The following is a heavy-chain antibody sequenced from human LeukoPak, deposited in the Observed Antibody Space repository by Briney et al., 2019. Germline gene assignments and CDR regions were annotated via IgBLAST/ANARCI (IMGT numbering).Heavy chain of an antibody. J-gene: IGHJ3*02. CDR1: EFTFSSYE. Sequence: PEGSLRLSCVPSEFTFSSYEMKWVRQATGKGLEWVSYISGSGSHIFYADSVKGRFNIYRDNEENSMYIQMNSLRAEDTAVYYCATEWLLGAMNAFDIWGQGTMVTVSS. CDR3: ATEWLLGAMNAFDI. CDR2: ISGSGSHI. V-gene: IGHV3-48*03. D-gene: IGHD3-22*01.